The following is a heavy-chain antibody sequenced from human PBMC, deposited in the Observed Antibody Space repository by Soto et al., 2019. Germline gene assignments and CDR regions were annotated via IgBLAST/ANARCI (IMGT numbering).Heavy chain of an antibody. V-gene: IGHV4-30-4*01. J-gene: IGHJ4*02. Sequence: PSETLSLTCTVSGDSISSGDYYWSWIRQPPGKGLEWIGYFHSSGATYKDPSLKSRVTISVDTSKNQISLKLDSVTAADTAVYYCARSYGSAIDYWGQRNLVTVSS. CDR2: FHSSGAT. CDR3: ARSYGSAIDY. D-gene: IGHD1-26*01. CDR1: GDSISSGDYY.